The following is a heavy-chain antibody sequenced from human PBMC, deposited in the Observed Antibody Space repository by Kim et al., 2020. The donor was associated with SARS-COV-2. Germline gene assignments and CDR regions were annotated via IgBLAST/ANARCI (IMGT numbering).Heavy chain of an antibody. CDR3: ARGFGYSSGWFDY. D-gene: IGHD6-19*01. V-gene: IGHV7-4-1*02. Sequence: YAQGFTGRFVFSLDTSVSTAYLQISSLKAEDTAVYYCARGFGYSSGWFDYWGQGTLVTVSS. J-gene: IGHJ4*02.